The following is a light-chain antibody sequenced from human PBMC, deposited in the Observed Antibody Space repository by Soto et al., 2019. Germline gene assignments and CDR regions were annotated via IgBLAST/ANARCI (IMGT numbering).Light chain of an antibody. CDR3: SSYAGSNTVV. J-gene: IGLJ2*01. Sequence: QSVLTQPPSASGSPGQSVTISCTGTSSDIGAYNSVSWYQQLPGKAPKLMIYEVNKRPSGVPDRFSGSGSGNTASLTVSGLQAEDEADYYFSSYAGSNTVVFGGGTKVTVL. V-gene: IGLV2-8*01. CDR2: EVN. CDR1: SSDIGAYNS.